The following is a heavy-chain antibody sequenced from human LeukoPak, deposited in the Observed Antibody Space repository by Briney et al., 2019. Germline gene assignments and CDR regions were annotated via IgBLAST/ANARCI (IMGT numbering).Heavy chain of an antibody. J-gene: IGHJ5*02. V-gene: IGHV3-21*01. CDR1: GFTFSSYS. CDR2: ISSSSSYI. CDR3: ARGPPAAGYWFDP. D-gene: IGHD6-13*01. Sequence: GGSLRLSCAASGFTFSSYSMNWVRQAPGKGPEWVSSISSSSSYIYYADSVKGRFTISRDNAKNSLYLQMNSLGAEDTAVYYCARGPPAAGYWFDPWGQGTLVTVSS.